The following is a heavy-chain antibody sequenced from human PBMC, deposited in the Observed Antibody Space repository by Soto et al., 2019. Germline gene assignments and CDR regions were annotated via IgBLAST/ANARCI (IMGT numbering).Heavy chain of an antibody. CDR2: ISYDGSNK. D-gene: IGHD4-17*01. CDR1: GFTFSSYA. J-gene: IGHJ4*02. V-gene: IGHV3-30-3*01. Sequence: QVQLVESGGGVVQPGRSLRLSCAASGFTFSSYAMHWVRQAPGKGLEWVAVISYDGSNKYYADSVKGRFTISRDNSKNTLYLQMNSLRAEDTAVYYCARDRNTACFDYWGQGTLVTVSS. CDR3: ARDRNTACFDY.